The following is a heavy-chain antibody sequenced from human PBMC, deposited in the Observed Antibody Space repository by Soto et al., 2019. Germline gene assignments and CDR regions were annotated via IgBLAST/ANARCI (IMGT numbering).Heavy chain of an antibody. CDR2: INPSGGST. V-gene: IGHV1-46*01. CDR3: ARDLEDYYDSSGYSIPSY. CDR1: GYTFTSYY. Sequence: ASVKVSCTASGYTFTSYYMHWVRQAPGQGLEWMGIINPSGGSTSYAQKFQGRVTMTRDTSTSTVYMELSSLRSEDTAVYYCARDLEDYYDSSGYSIPSYWGQGTLVTVSS. J-gene: IGHJ4*02. D-gene: IGHD3-22*01.